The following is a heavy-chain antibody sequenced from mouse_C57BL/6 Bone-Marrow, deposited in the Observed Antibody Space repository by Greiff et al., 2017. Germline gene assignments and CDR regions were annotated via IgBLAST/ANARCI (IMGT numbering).Heavy chain of an antibody. CDR1: GYTFTSYG. CDR2: ISPRDGST. J-gene: IGHJ1*03. CDR3: AGLKSDGGSGDWGCDV. Sequence: VQLQQSGPELVKPGASVKLSCKASGYTFTSYGINWVKQRPGQGLEWIGLISPRDGSTKYNEKFKGKATLTVDTSSSTAYMELHSLTSEDSAVYVCAGLKSDGGSGDWGCDVWGTGTTVTVSS. V-gene: IGHV1-85*01. D-gene: IGHD1-1*02.